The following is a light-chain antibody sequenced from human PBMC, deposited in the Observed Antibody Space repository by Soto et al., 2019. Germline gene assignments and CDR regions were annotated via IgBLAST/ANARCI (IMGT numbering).Light chain of an antibody. J-gene: IGKJ3*01. V-gene: IGKV4-1*01. CDR3: QQYYSTPFT. Sequence: DIVMTQSPDSLAVSLGERATINCKSSQGVLYSGKNKNHLAWYQQKPGQPPKLLIHWASTRESGIPDRFSGSGSGTDFTLTISSLQAEDVALYYCQQYYSTPFTFGPVTEVDIK. CDR1: QGVLYSGKNKNH. CDR2: WAS.